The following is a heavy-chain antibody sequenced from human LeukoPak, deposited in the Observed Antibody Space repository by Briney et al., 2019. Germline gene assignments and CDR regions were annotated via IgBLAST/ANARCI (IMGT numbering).Heavy chain of an antibody. CDR3: ARGDDSGYYDYFDY. D-gene: IGHD3-22*01. J-gene: IGHJ4*02. CDR2: IKEDGSED. Sequence: GGSLRLSCAASGFTFSRAWMSWLRQAPGKGLEWVANIKEDGSEDYYADSVKGRFAISKDNAKNSLYLQMNSLRAEDTAMYYCARGDDSGYYDYFDYWGQGALVTVSS. CDR1: GFTFSRAW. V-gene: IGHV3-7*01.